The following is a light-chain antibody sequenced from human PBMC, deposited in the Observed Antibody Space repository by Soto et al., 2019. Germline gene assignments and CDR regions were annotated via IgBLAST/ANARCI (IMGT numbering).Light chain of an antibody. CDR2: EVS. Sequence: QSVLTQPPSASGSPGQSVTISCTGTSSDVGGYNYVSWYQQHPGKAPKLMIYEVSKRPSGVPDRFSGSKSGNTASLTVSGLQAEDEADYYCSSYAGSNNLRDVFGTGTKVNVL. CDR3: SSYAGSNNLRDV. J-gene: IGLJ1*01. V-gene: IGLV2-8*01. CDR1: SSDVGGYNY.